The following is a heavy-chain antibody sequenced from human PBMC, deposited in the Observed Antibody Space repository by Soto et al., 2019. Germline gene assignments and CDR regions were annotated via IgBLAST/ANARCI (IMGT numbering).Heavy chain of an antibody. J-gene: IGHJ3*01. V-gene: IGHV3-23*01. Sequence: EVQLLESGGGLVQPGGSLRLSCAASGFTFSNYAMTWVRQAAGKGLEWVSSISGPGGSTYYADSVKGRFTISRDNAKNSLFLQMSSLSPEDTALYYCTKRRSARPGFDAFDLWGQGTMVTVSS. CDR1: GFTFSNYA. CDR3: TKRRSARPGFDAFDL. CDR2: ISGPGGST.